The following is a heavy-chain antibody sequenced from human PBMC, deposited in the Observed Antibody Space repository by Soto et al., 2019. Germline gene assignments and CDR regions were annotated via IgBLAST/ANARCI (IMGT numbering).Heavy chain of an antibody. CDR2: ISAYNGNT. Sequence: QVQLVQSGAEVKKPGASVKVSCKASGYTFTSYGISWVRQAPGQGLEWMGWISAYNGNTNYAQKVQGRVTMTTDTSTSTAYMELRSLRSDDTAVYYCARGRGPDYDYIWGSYRYTGGWYFDLWGRGTLVTVSS. V-gene: IGHV1-18*01. J-gene: IGHJ2*01. D-gene: IGHD3-16*02. CDR3: ARGRGPDYDYIWGSYRYTGGWYFDL. CDR1: GYTFTSYG.